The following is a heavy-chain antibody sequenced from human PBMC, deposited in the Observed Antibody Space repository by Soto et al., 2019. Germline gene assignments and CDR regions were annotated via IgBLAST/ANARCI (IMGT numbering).Heavy chain of an antibody. CDR2: IYSGGST. V-gene: IGHV3-66*01. Sequence: EVQLVESGGGLVQPGGSLRLSCAASGFTVSSNYMSWVRQAPGKGLEWVSVIYSGGSTYYADSVKGRFTISRDNSKNTLYLQMDSLRAEDTAVYYCARAVAGPEDWYFDLWGRGTLVTVSS. CDR3: ARAVAGPEDWYFDL. D-gene: IGHD6-19*01. CDR1: GFTVSSNY. J-gene: IGHJ2*01.